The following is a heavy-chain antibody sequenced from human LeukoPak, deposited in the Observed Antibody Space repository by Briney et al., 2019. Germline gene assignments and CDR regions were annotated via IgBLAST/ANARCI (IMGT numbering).Heavy chain of an antibody. D-gene: IGHD2-15*01. V-gene: IGHV4-4*07. CDR3: ARGGGNRHFDS. Sequence: SETLSLTCSVSVGFTSYDYWNWIRQPAGKAPEWIGRIHTTGSTNYNPSLKSRLTMTLDKSKKQFSLKVTSMTAADTALYYCARGGGNRHFDSWGQGILVTVSS. J-gene: IGHJ4*02. CDR2: IHTTGST. CDR1: VGFTSYDY.